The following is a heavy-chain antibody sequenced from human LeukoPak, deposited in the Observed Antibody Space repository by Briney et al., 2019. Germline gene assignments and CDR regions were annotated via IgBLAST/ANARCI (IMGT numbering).Heavy chain of an antibody. V-gene: IGHV3-21*01. CDR1: GFTFSSYS. J-gene: IGHJ5*02. CDR3: ASSVVVAAPSGFDP. D-gene: IGHD2-15*01. CDR2: ISSSSSYI. Sequence: GGSLRLSCAASGFTFSSYSMNWVRQAPGKGLEWVSSISSSSSYIYYADSVKGRFTISRDNAKNSLYLQMNSLRAEDTAVYYCASSVVVAAPSGFDPWGQGTLVTVSS.